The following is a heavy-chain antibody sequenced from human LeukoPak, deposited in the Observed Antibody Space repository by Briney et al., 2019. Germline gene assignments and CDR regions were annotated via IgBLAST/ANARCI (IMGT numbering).Heavy chain of an antibody. CDR3: ATDRGYSYGQTLTFDY. CDR2: INSSGGST. D-gene: IGHD5-18*01. J-gene: IGHJ4*02. CDR1: GYTLTSHY. Sequence: ASVKVSCKASGYTLTSHYMHWVRQAPGQGLEWMGIINSSGGSTSYAQKFQGRVTMTRDTSTSTVYMDLSSLRSEDTAVYYCATDRGYSYGQTLTFDYWGQGTLVTVSS. V-gene: IGHV1-46*01.